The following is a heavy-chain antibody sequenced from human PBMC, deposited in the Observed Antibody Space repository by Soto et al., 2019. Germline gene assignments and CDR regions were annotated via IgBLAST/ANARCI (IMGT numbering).Heavy chain of an antibody. Sequence: QVQLQESGPGLVKPSQTLSLTCTVSGVSINSDLYYWTWIRQPPGKGLEWNGYIYSSGSTYYNPSLQSRVSLSIDTSKNQFSLKLTSVTAADTAVYYCARSTGRYWGQGTLVTVSS. CDR2: IYSSGST. V-gene: IGHV4-30-4*01. CDR3: ARSTGRY. CDR1: GVSINSDLYY. J-gene: IGHJ4*02.